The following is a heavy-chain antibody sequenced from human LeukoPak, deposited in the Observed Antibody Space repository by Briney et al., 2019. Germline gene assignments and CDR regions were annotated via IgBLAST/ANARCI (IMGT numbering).Heavy chain of an antibody. CDR2: IYYSGST. J-gene: IGHJ6*02. Sequence: SETLSLTCTVSGGSISSSSYYWGWHRQPPGKGLEWIGSIYYSGSTYYNPSLKSRVTISVDTSKNQFSLKLSSVTAADTAVYYCARHSLDDFWSGLGYYYYGMDVWGQGTTVTVSS. V-gene: IGHV4-39*01. CDR1: GGSISSSSYY. CDR3: ARHSLDDFWSGLGYYYYGMDV. D-gene: IGHD3-3*01.